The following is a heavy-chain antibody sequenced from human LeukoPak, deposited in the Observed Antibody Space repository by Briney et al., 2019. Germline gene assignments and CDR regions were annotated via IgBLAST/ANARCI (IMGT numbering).Heavy chain of an antibody. CDR2: IYYSGST. CDR3: ARVTRYDWKIFDP. CDR1: GDSISSGSYH. Sequence: SETLSLTCTVSGDSISSGSYHWSWIRQPPGKGLEWIGSIYYSGSTYYNPSLKSRVTISVDTSKNQFSLKLSSVTAADTAVYYCARVTRYDWKIFDPWGQGTLVTVSS. V-gene: IGHV4-39*07. J-gene: IGHJ5*02. D-gene: IGHD1-1*01.